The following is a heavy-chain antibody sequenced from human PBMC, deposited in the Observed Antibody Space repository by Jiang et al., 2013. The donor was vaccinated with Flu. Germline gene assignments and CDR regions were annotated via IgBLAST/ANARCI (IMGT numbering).Heavy chain of an antibody. D-gene: IGHD3-3*02. CDR3: ARGREDPYYHYFGMDV. Sequence: GSGLVKPSQTLSLTCTVSGDSISTYYWNWIRQPPGKGLEWIGHISFSGKTAYSPSLKSRVTMSRDTSKNQFSLKVSSVTAADTAVYYCARGREDPYYHYFGMDVVGQRDHGQRLL. J-gene: IGHJ6*04. CDR1: GDSISTYY. V-gene: IGHV4-59*01. CDR2: ISFSGKT.